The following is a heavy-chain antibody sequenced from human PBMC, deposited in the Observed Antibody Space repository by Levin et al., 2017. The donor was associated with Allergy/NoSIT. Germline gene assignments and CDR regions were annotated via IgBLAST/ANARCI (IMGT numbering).Heavy chain of an antibody. CDR3: ARDRSAYDFDSSGTDS. CDR2: IIPILDKT. CDR1: GGSFSNYN. V-gene: IGHV1-69*08. Sequence: KISCETSGGSFSNYNINWVRQAPGQGLEWMGRIIPILDKTNYAQKFQGRVTITADTSKNIVYMEMSSLRFEDTAVYYCARDRSAYDFDSSGTDSWGQGTLVTVSS. D-gene: IGHD3-22*01. J-gene: IGHJ4*02.